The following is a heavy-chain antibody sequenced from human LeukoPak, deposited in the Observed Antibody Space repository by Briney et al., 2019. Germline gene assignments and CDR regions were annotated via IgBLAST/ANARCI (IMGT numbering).Heavy chain of an antibody. D-gene: IGHD1-26*01. Sequence: GGSLRLSCAASGFTFSRYGMHWVRQAPGKGLERVAVIWHDVSYEYYADSVKGRFTISRDSSKNTLYLQMNSLRAEDTAVYYSAKDGVGATSLDCWGQGTLVTAS. CDR3: AKDGVGATSLDC. J-gene: IGHJ4*02. CDR2: IWHDVSYE. CDR1: GFTFSRYG. V-gene: IGHV3-33*06.